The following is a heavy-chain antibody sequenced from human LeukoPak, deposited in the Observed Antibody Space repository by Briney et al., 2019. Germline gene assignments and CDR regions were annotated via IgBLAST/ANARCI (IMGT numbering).Heavy chain of an antibody. CDR2: INHSGST. CDR1: GGSFSGYY. D-gene: IGHD6-19*01. Sequence: SEALSLTCAVYGGSFSGYYWSWIRQPPGKGLEWIGEINHSGSTNYNPSLKSRVTMSVDTSKNQFSLKLSSVAAADTAVYYCARPSGYSSGWYEGEDYWGQGTLVTVSS. J-gene: IGHJ4*02. V-gene: IGHV4-34*01. CDR3: ARPSGYSSGWYEGEDY.